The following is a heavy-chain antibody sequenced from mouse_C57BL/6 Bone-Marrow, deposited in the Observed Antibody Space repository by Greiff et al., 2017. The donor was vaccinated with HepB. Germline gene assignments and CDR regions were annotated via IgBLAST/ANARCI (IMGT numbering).Heavy chain of an antibody. Sequence: QVHVKQPGTELVKPGASVKLSCKASGYTFTSYWMHWVKQRPGQGLEWIGNINPSNGGTNYNEKFKSKATLTVDKSSSTAYMQLSSLTSEDSAVYYCARRVITTVVADYFDYWGQGTTLTVSS. CDR3: ARRVITTVVADYFDY. V-gene: IGHV1-53*01. CDR1: GYTFTSYW. CDR2: INPSNGGT. J-gene: IGHJ2*01. D-gene: IGHD1-1*01.